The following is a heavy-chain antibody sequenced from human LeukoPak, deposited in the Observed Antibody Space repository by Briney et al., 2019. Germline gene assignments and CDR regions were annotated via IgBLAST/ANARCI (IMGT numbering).Heavy chain of an antibody. CDR2: IYPGDSDT. CDR3: ARQISSSYYYYYYMDV. J-gene: IGHJ6*03. D-gene: IGHD6-6*01. CDR1: GYSFTSYW. Sequence: GESLKISCKGSGYSFTSYWIGWVRQMPGKGLEWMGIIYPGDSDTSYSPSFRAQVTIPADKSITTAYLQWSSLKASDTAMYYCARQISSSYYYYYYMDVWGKGTTVTVSS. V-gene: IGHV5-51*01.